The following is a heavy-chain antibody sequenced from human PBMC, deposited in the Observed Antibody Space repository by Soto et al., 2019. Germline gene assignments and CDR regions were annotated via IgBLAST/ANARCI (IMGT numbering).Heavy chain of an antibody. CDR3: FTDRSYSTVDN. V-gene: IGHV3-15*01. CDR2: ITRTIDGETT. Sequence: EVQLVESGGGLVRPGGSLRLSCAAPGFNFTNARMSWVRQAPGKGLEWVGRITRTIDGETTDYSAPVKGRFTISRDDSKKTLYLQMGGLKTEDTDLYYCFTDRSYSTVDNWGPGTLVTVSS. J-gene: IGHJ4*02. CDR1: GFNFTNAR. D-gene: IGHD4-4*01.